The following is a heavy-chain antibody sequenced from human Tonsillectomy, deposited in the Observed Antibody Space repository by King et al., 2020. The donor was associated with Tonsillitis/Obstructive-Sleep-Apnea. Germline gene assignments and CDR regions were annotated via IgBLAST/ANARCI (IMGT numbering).Heavy chain of an antibody. Sequence: VQLVESGAEVKKPGESLRISCKGSGYSFTNYWISWVRQMPGKGLEWMGRIDPSDSYTNYSPSFQGHVTISADKSISTAYLQLSSLKASDTAMYYCARHVERNTYDLENYYYYGMYVWGQGTTVTVS. V-gene: IGHV5-10-1*03. CDR2: IDPSDSYT. CDR3: ARHVERNTYDLENYYYYGMYV. CDR1: GYSFTNYW. D-gene: IGHD3/OR15-3a*01. J-gene: IGHJ6*01.